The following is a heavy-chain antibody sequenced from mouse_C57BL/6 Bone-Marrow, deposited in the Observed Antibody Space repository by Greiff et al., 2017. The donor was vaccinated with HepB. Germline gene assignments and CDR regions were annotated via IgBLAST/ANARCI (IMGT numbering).Heavy chain of an antibody. D-gene: IGHD2-4*01. Sequence: QVQLQHSDAELVKPGASVKISCKVSGYTFTDHTIHWMKQRPEQGLEWIGYIYPRDGSTKYNEKFKGKATLTADKSSSTAYMQLNSLTSEDSAVYFCARGRVYYDSLYAMDYWGQGTSVTVSS. CDR3: ARGRVYYDSLYAMDY. CDR2: IYPRDGST. J-gene: IGHJ4*01. CDR1: GYTFTDHT. V-gene: IGHV1-78*01.